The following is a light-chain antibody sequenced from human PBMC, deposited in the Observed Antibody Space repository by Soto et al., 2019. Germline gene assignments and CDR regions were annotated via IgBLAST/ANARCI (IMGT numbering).Light chain of an antibody. V-gene: IGLV1-40*01. Sequence: QSVLTQPPSVSGAPGQRVTISCTGSSSNIGAGYDVHWYQQLPGTAPKLLIYGNSNRPSGVPDRFSGSKSGTSASLPITGLQALDEADYYCQSYDSSLSAYVFGTGTKLTVL. CDR1: SSNIGAGYD. CDR2: GNS. CDR3: QSYDSSLSAYV. J-gene: IGLJ1*01.